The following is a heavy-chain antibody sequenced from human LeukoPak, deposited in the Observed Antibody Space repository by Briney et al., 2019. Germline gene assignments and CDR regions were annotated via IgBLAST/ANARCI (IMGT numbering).Heavy chain of an antibody. D-gene: IGHD6-19*01. Sequence: GGSLRLSCAASGFTFSTYAMHWVRQAPGKGQEWVAVISYDGSNQYYADSVKGRFTISGDNFKNTLYLQMNSLRSDDTAVYYCARDLGSSGWWAPGYYYYYMDVWGKGTTVTISS. CDR1: GFTFSTYA. CDR2: ISYDGSNQ. V-gene: IGHV3-30*04. J-gene: IGHJ6*03. CDR3: ARDLGSSGWWAPGYYYYYMDV.